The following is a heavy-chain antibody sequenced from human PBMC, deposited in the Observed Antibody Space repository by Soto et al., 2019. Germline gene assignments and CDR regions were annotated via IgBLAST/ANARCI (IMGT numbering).Heavy chain of an antibody. CDR2: IYPGDSDT. Sequence: SCKGSGYSFTSYWIGWVRQMPGKGLEWMGIIYPGDSDTRYSPSFQGQVTISADKSISTAYLQWSSLKASDTAMYYCARLDLAYCRGGSCYPGAFDIWGQGTMVTVSS. D-gene: IGHD2-15*01. V-gene: IGHV5-51*01. CDR3: ARLDLAYCRGGSCYPGAFDI. J-gene: IGHJ3*02. CDR1: GYSFTSYW.